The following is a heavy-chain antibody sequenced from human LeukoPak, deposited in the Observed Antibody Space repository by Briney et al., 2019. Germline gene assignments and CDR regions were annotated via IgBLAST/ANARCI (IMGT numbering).Heavy chain of an antibody. D-gene: IGHD3-10*01. Sequence: NPSETLSLTCTVTGGSITDSTYYWGWVRQPPGKGLEWIGSMSYSGTTYYNPSLKSRVLIPADTSKNQFSLRLTSVTAADTAVYYCANRGIYGYFNYWGQGTLVTVSS. CDR2: MSYSGTT. CDR1: GGSITDSTYY. J-gene: IGHJ4*02. CDR3: ANRGIYGYFNY. V-gene: IGHV4-39*01.